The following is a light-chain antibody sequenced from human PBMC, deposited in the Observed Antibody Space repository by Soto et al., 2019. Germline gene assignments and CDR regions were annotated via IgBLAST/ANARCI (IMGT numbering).Light chain of an antibody. CDR1: QSLSSSY. J-gene: IGKJ4*02. Sequence: EIVLTQSPGTLSLSPGERATLSCRASQSLSSSYFAWYQHKPGQAPSLLIYRTSNRATGIPDRFSGGGCGTDITTTISLQDPDDSVDYYQQHYSSPLTFGRGTKVDI. CDR2: RTS. CDR3: QHYSSPLT. V-gene: IGKV3-20*01.